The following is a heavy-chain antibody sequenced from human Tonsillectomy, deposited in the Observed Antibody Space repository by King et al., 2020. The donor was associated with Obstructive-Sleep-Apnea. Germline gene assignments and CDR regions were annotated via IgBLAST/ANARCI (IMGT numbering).Heavy chain of an antibody. Sequence: VQLVESGGGLVQPGGSLRLSCAASGFTFSSYWMSWVRQAPGKGLDGVANIKQDGSEKYYVDFVKGLFTISRDNAKNSLFLQMNSLRAEVTAVYYCARVRGSYCLDVWGQGTTVTVSS. CDR3: ARVRGSYCLDV. J-gene: IGHJ6*02. CDR2: IKQDGSEK. D-gene: IGHD1-26*01. V-gene: IGHV3-7*03. CDR1: GFTFSSYW.